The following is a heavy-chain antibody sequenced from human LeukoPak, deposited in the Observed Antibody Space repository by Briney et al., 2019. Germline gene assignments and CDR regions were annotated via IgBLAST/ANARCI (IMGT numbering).Heavy chain of an antibody. CDR3: ARYYYDSSGYYYRWFDP. Sequence: ASVKDSCKASGYTFTSYGVSWVRQAPGQGLEWMGWISAYNGNTNYAQKLQGRVTMTTDTSTSTAYMELRSLRSDDTAVYYCARYYYDSSGYYYRWFDPWGQGTLVTVSS. CDR2: ISAYNGNT. D-gene: IGHD3-22*01. J-gene: IGHJ5*02. V-gene: IGHV1-18*01. CDR1: GYTFTSYG.